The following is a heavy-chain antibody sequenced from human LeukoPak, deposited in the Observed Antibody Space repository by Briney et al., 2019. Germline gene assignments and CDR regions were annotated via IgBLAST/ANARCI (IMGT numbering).Heavy chain of an antibody. J-gene: IGHJ4*02. CDR3: AKGEVFLTGYYKSLDY. D-gene: IGHD3-9*01. Sequence: GGSLRLSCAASGFTFSSYAMSWVRQAPGKGLEWVSAISGSGGSTYYADSVKGRFTISRDNSKNTLYLQMNSLRAEDTAVYYCAKGEVFLTGYYKSLDYWGRGTLVTVSS. CDR2: ISGSGGST. V-gene: IGHV3-23*01. CDR1: GFTFSSYA.